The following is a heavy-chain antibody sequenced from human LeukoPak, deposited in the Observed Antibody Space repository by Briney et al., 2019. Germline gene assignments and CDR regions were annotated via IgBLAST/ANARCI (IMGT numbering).Heavy chain of an antibody. J-gene: IGHJ4*02. D-gene: IGHD5-12*01. CDR2: FDPEDGET. CDR3: ATKRGYSGYATLDY. CDR1: GYTLTELS. Sequence: GASVKVSCKVSGYTLTELSMHWVRHAPGKGLEWMGGFDPEDGETIYAQKFQGRVTMTEDTSTDTAYMELSSLRSEDTAVYYCATKRGYSGYATLDYWGQGTLVTVSS. V-gene: IGHV1-24*01.